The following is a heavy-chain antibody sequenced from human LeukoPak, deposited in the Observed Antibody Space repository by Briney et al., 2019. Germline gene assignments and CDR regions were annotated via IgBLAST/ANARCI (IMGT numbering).Heavy chain of an antibody. CDR1: GFSVSVNY. CDR2: ISYDGSNK. Sequence: PGGSLRLSCAASGFSVSVNYMSWVRQAPGKGLEWVAVISYDGSNKYYADSVKGRFTISRDNSKNTLYLQMNSLRAEDTAVYYCASVHLDYDILTGYNYFDYWGQGTLVTVSS. CDR3: ASVHLDYDILTGYNYFDY. V-gene: IGHV3-30-3*01. D-gene: IGHD3-9*01. J-gene: IGHJ4*02.